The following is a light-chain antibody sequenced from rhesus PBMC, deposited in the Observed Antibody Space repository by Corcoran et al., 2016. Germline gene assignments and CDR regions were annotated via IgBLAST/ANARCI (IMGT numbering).Light chain of an antibody. CDR1: SSDSGGYND. CDR2: DVS. CDR3: CSDMGGSTYI. V-gene: IGLV2S9*01. J-gene: IGLJ1*01. Sequence: QSALTQPPSVSKSLGQSVTISCTGTSSDSGGYNDVSWYQQHPATAPRLMLYDVSKRPSGVSDRFSVSKSGNTASRTISGLHAEDEADYCCCSDMGGSTYIFGAGTRLTVL.